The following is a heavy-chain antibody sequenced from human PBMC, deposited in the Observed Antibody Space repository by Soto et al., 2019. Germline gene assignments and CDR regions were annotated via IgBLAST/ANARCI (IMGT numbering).Heavy chain of an antibody. V-gene: IGHV1-18*01. CDR1: GYTFTSYG. J-gene: IGHJ4*02. CDR2: ISAYNGNT. Sequence: QVQLVQSGAEVKKPGASVKVSCKASGYTFTSYGINWVRQAPGQGLEWMGWISAYNGNTHYAQKLQGRVTMTTDTSTSTAYMELTTLKSDDTAVYYCARVQSGYDFAYWGQGTLVTVSS. CDR3: ARVQSGYDFAY. D-gene: IGHD5-12*01.